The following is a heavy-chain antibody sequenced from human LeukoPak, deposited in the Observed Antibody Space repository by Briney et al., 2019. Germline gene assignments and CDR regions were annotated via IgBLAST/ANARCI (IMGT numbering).Heavy chain of an antibody. CDR1: GGSINNNNYY. Sequence: SETLSLTCTVSGGSINNNNYYWGWIRQPPGKGLEWIGYIYYSGSTNYNPSLKSRVTISVDTSKNQFSLKLSSVTAADTAVYYCARDGDTNNWFDPWGQGTLVTVSS. J-gene: IGHJ5*02. CDR2: IYYSGST. D-gene: IGHD5-18*01. V-gene: IGHV4-61*01. CDR3: ARDGDTNNWFDP.